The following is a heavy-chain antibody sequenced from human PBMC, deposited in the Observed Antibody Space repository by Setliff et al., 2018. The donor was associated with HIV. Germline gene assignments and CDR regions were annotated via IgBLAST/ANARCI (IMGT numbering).Heavy chain of an antibody. CDR2: IYVSGTT. D-gene: IGHD3-9*01. V-gene: IGHV4-4*07. Sequence: SETLSLTCTVSGGSMNTFHWTWIRQPAGQGLEWIGRIYVSGTTIYTNYNPSLESRITMSVDTSKNQFSLKLNSVTAADTAVYFCARATESSYDLLTAFWFFDSWGQGTPVTVSS. J-gene: IGHJ4*02. CDR3: ARATESSYDLLTAFWFFDS. CDR1: GGSMNTFH.